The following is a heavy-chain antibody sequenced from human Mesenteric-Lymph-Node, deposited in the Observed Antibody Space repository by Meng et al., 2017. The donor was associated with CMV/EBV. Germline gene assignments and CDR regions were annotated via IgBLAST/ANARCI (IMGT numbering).Heavy chain of an antibody. Sequence: LRLSCTVSGGSISSGDYYWTWIRQPPGKGLEWIAYMFYSGATYYNPSLKSRVTISVDTSKNQFSLKLSSVTAADTAVYYCARDPLLYSSGYYSPYWGQGTLVTVSS. V-gene: IGHV4-30-4*08. D-gene: IGHD3-22*01. CDR3: ARDPLLYSSGYYSPY. CDR2: MFYSGAT. CDR1: GGSISSGDYY. J-gene: IGHJ4*02.